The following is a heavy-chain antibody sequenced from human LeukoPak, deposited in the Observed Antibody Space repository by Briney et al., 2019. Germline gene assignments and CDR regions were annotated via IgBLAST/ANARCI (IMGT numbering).Heavy chain of an antibody. V-gene: IGHV1-46*01. CDR1: GYTFTSYY. Sequence: ASVKVSCKASGYTFTSYYIHWVRQAPGQGLECMGIINPSGGSTSYAQKFQGRVTMTRDASTSTVYMELSSLRSEDTAVYYCERITEKRAFDIWGQGKMATVSS. CDR2: INPSGGST. CDR3: ERITEKRAFDI. J-gene: IGHJ3*02. D-gene: IGHD1-20*01.